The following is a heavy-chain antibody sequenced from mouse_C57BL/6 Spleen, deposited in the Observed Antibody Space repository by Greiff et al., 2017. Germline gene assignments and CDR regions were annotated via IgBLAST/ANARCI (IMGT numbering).Heavy chain of an antibody. J-gene: IGHJ3*01. CDR2: INPGSGGT. Sequence: QVQLKQSGAELVRPGTSVKVSCKASGYAFTNYLIEWVKQRPGQGLEWIGVINPGSGGTNYNEKVKGKATLTADKSSSTAYMQLSSLTSEDSAVYFCARSGGIYDYDEFAYWGQGTLVTVSA. CDR3: ARSGGIYDYDEFAY. V-gene: IGHV1-54*01. D-gene: IGHD2-4*01. CDR1: GYAFTNYL.